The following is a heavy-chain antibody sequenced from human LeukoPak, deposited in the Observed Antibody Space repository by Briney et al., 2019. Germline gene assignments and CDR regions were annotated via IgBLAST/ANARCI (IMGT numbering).Heavy chain of an antibody. Sequence: ASVKVSCKASGGTFSSYAISRVRQAPGQGLEWTGGIIPIFGTANYAQKFQGRVTITTDESTSTAYMELSSLRSEDTAVYYCARGSYKVRSKNNRFDPWGQGTLVTVSS. D-gene: IGHD5-18*01. J-gene: IGHJ5*02. V-gene: IGHV1-69*05. CDR3: ARGSYKVRSKNNRFDP. CDR1: GGTFSSYA. CDR2: IIPIFGTA.